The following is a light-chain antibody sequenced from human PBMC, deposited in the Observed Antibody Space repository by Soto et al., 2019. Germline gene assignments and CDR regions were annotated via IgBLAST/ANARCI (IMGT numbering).Light chain of an antibody. CDR2: GTA. Sequence: EIVLTQSPGTLSLSPGERATLSCRASQTVNSRYLAWYQQKPGQAPRLLIYGTASRATGIPDRFSGSGSGTDFTLTISRLEPEDFAVYYCQQYDSSPNTFGGGTKVEIK. CDR1: QTVNSRY. J-gene: IGKJ4*01. CDR3: QQYDSSPNT. V-gene: IGKV3-20*01.